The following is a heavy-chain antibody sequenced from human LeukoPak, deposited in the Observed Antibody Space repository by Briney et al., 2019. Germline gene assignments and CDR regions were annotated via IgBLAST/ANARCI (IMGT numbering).Heavy chain of an antibody. CDR2: ISYSGGT. V-gene: IGHV4-59*01. CDR1: GGSISSYY. CDR3: AGVLYSNGLYGLLDY. D-gene: IGHD6-19*01. J-gene: IGHJ4*02. Sequence: KAAETLSLTCTVSGGSISSYYWSWIRQPPGKGLEWIGYISYSGGTNYNPSLKSRVTIPVNTSKNQFPLNQTSVTAADTAGYYCAGVLYSNGLYGLLDYWGEGALVTVSS.